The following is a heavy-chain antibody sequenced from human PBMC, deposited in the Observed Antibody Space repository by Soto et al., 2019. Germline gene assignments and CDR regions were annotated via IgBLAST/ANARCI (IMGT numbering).Heavy chain of an antibody. CDR3: ARVIGDCSRTGCSVDY. J-gene: IGHJ4*02. Sequence: QGQLVESGGGVGQHGRSLRLSCAASGFTFSSYGMHWVRQAPGKGLEWVAVIWDDGSNNNYADSVKGRFTISRDNSKDTLYLQMDSLRVDDTGVYYCARVIGDCSRTGCSVDYWGQGTLVTVSS. V-gene: IGHV3-33*01. CDR1: GFTFSSYG. D-gene: IGHD2-2*01. CDR2: IWDDGSNN.